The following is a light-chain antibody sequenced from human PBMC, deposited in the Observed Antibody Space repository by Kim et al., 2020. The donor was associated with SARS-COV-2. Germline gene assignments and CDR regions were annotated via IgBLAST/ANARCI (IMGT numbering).Light chain of an antibody. CDR2: DNN. V-gene: IGLV1-51*01. Sequence: QKVTISCSGSSSNIGNNYVSWYQQLPGTAPKLLIYDNNKRPSGIPDRFSGSKSGTSATLGITGLQTGDEADYYCGTWDSSPSAGVFGGGTQLTVL. CDR3: GTWDSSPSAGV. J-gene: IGLJ3*02. CDR1: SSNIGNNY.